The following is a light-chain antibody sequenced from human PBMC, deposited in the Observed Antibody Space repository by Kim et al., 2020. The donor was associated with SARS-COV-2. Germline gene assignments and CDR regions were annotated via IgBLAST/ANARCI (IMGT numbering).Light chain of an antibody. CDR2: DAY. V-gene: IGKV3-11*01. Sequence: ESVIAQTQATLSLSPGERATLSCRSRKSVSTYLAWYQHKPGQAPRLVIYDAYNTATGIPARLSGSGSGTDFTLTISSLEPEDFAVYYCQQRTLWPLTFGGGTKVDIK. CDR1: KSVSTY. CDR3: QQRTLWPLT. J-gene: IGKJ4*01.